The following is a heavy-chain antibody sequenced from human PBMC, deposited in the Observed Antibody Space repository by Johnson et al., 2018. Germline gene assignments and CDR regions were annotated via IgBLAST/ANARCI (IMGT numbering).Heavy chain of an antibody. CDR2: ISYDESEK. CDR3: AKDYYDSSGSQPFDT. Sequence: WVRQAPGKGLQWVAFISYDESEKFYSDSVKGRFTVSRDNSKDTPYLQMNSLRVEDTALYYCAKDYYDSSGSQPFDTWGQGTLVTVSS. V-gene: IGHV3-30*18. D-gene: IGHD3-22*01. J-gene: IGHJ3*02.